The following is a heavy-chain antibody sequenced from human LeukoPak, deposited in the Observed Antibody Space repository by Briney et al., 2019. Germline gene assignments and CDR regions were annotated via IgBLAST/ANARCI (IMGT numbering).Heavy chain of an antibody. J-gene: IGHJ4*02. D-gene: IGHD6-6*01. Sequence: PGGSLRLSCAASGFTFSSYSMTWVRQAPGKGLEWVSSISGSSSYIYYADSVKGRFTISRDNAKNSLYLQMNSLRAEDTAVYYCARTGQLGPYFDYWGQGTLVTVSS. CDR1: GFTFSSYS. CDR2: ISGSSSYI. V-gene: IGHV3-21*01. CDR3: ARTGQLGPYFDY.